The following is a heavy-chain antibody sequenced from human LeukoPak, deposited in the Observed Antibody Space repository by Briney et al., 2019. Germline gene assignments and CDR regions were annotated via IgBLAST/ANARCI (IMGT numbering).Heavy chain of an antibody. V-gene: IGHV1-2*02. CDR3: ARSGSGWYEEGTNWFDP. J-gene: IGHJ5*02. CDR1: GYTFTGYY. Sequence: GASVKVSCKASGYTFTGYYLHWVRQAPGQGLEWMGWINPNSGGTNYAQKFQGRVTMTRDTSISIAYMELSRLRSDDTAVYYCARSGSGWYEEGTNWFDPWGQGTLVTVSS. D-gene: IGHD6-19*01. CDR2: INPNSGGT.